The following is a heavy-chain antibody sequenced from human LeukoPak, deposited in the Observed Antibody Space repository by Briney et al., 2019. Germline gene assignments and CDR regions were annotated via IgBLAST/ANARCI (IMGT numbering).Heavy chain of an antibody. D-gene: IGHD6-6*01. CDR2: IWYDGSNS. CDR3: ARDMGSSSHYFDH. CDR1: GFTFRSHG. Sequence: GKSLRLSCAASGFTFRSHGMHWVRQAPGKGLQWVGVIWYDGSNSYYADSVKGRFTISRDNSKNTLYLQMNSLRAEDTAVYYCARDMGSSSHYFDHWGQGALVTVSS. J-gene: IGHJ4*02. V-gene: IGHV3-33*01.